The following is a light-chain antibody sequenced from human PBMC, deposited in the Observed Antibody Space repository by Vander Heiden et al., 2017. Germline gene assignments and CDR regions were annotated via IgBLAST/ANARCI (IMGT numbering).Light chain of an antibody. J-gene: IGLJ2*01. CDR1: KLGNKY. Sequence: SYELTQPPSVSESPGQTANITCSGDKLGNKYACWYQQRPGQSPVLVIYQDKKRPSGIPERFSGSNSGNTATLTISGTQSMDEADYYCQTWDTPFVVFGGGTRLTVL. CDR2: QDK. CDR3: QTWDTPFVV. V-gene: IGLV3-1*01.